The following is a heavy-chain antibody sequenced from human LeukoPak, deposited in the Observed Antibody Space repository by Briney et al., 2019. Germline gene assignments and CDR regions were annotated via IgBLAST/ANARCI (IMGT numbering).Heavy chain of an antibody. V-gene: IGHV4-61*02. CDR3: ARDLFVAIVTRSDAFYI. CDR2: IYTSGST. D-gene: IGHD5-18*01. CDR1: GGSISSGSYY. J-gene: IGHJ3*02. Sequence: SETLSLTCTVSGGSISSGSYYWSWIRQPAGKGLEWIGRIYTSGSTNYNPSLKSRVTISVDTSKNQFSLKLSAVTAADTAEYYFARDLFVAIVTRSDAFYIWGQGTMVTVSS.